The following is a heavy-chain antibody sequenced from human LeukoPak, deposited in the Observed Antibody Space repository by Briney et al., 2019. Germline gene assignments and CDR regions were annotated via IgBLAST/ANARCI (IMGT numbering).Heavy chain of an antibody. CDR1: GFTFSSYW. J-gene: IGHJ4*02. D-gene: IGHD5-18*01. CDR2: INSDGSST. V-gene: IGHV3-74*01. CDR3: TGDNGYLANYFDY. Sequence: GGSLRLSCAASGFTFSSYWMHWVRQAPGKGLVWVSRINSDGSSTSYADSVKGRFTISRDNAKNTLYLQMNSLRAEDTAVYYCTGDNGYLANYFDYWGQGTLVTVSS.